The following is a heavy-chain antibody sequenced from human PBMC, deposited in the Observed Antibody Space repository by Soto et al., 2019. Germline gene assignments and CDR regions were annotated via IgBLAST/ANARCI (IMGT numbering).Heavy chain of an antibody. Sequence: GSQRLSCAASGFSFRSYGRHWVRQAPGKGLEWVSLIDGGGAITNYADSVKGRSTISRDNSKNTLYLQVNSLRGEDTAVYYCAKEADISGYYPDYWGQGTQVTVSS. CDR1: GFSFRSYG. J-gene: IGHJ4*02. CDR2: IDGGGAIT. D-gene: IGHD3-22*01. V-gene: IGHV3-23*01. CDR3: AKEADISGYYPDY.